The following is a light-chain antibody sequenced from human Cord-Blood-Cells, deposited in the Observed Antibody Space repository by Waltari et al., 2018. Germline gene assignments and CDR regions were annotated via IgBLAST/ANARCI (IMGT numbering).Light chain of an antibody. CDR3: AAWDDSLNGDV. CDR1: SSHIGSNT. V-gene: IGLV1-44*01. CDR2: SNN. Sequence: QSVLTQPPSASGTPGQRVTISCSGSSSHIGSNTVNWYQQPPGTAPKLLIYSNNQRPSGVPGRFSGSKSGTSASLAISGLQSEDEADYYCAAWDDSLNGDVFGTGTKVTVL. J-gene: IGLJ1*01.